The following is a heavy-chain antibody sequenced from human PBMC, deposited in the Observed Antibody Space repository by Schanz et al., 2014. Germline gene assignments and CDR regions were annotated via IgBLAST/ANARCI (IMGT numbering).Heavy chain of an antibody. J-gene: IGHJ4*02. D-gene: IGHD6-13*01. CDR3: ARAYSSSLYSLVL. V-gene: IGHV3-33*08. CDR1: GFTFSDYA. CDR2: IWYDGSKK. Sequence: GGSLRLSCAASGFTFSDYAMSWVRQAPGKGLEWVAVIWYDGSKKYYADSVKGRFTISRDNSKNTLYLQMNSLRVEDTAVFYCARAYSSSLYSLVLWGQGTLVIVSS.